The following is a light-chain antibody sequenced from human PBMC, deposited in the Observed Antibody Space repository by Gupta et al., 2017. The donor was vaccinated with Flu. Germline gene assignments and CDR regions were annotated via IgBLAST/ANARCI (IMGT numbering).Light chain of an antibody. V-gene: IGLV2-14*04. CDR2: DVS. CDR3: SSFTSSSTYG. J-gene: IGLJ1*01. Sequence: TSSDIGGYNYGSWYQQHPGKAPKLMIYDVSNRPSGVSNRFSGSKSGNTASLTISGLQAEDEADYYCSSFTSSSTYGFGTGTKVTVL. CDR1: SSDIGGYNY.